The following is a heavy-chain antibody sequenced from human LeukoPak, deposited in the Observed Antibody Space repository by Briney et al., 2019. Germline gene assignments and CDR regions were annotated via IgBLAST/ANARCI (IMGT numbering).Heavy chain of an antibody. J-gene: IGHJ4*02. Sequence: SETLSLTCTVSGDSISGYYWSWIRQHPGKGLEWIGYIYYSGSTYYNPSLKSRVTISVDTSKNQFSLKLSSVTAADTAVYYCARDHIAAAGFDYWGQGTLVTVSS. CDR3: ARDHIAAAGFDY. CDR1: GDSISGYY. CDR2: IYYSGST. V-gene: IGHV4-31*03. D-gene: IGHD6-13*01.